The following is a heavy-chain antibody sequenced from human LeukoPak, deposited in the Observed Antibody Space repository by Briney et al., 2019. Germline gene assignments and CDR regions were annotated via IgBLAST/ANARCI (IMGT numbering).Heavy chain of an antibody. CDR1: GGSISSYY. CDR3: AKYCGGDGKCAFDI. J-gene: IGHJ3*02. CDR2: IYYSGST. V-gene: IGHV4-59*04. Sequence: PSETLSLTCTVSGGSISSYYWSWIRQPPGKGLEWIGYIYYSGSTYYNPSLKSRVTISLDTSKNVFSLRLSSVTAADTAVYYCAKYCGGDGKCAFDIWGQGTMVTVSS. D-gene: IGHD2-21*02.